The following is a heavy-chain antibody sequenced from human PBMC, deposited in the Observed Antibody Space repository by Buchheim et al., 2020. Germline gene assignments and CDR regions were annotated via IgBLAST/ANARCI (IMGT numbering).Heavy chain of an antibody. J-gene: IGHJ6*02. Sequence: QVQLVQSGAEVKKPGASVKVSCKASGYTFTGYYMHWVRQAPGQGLEWMGWINPNSGGTNYAQKFQGRVTMTRARSISTSYMELSRVRSDDTAVYYCARETGGVPRSYGMDVWGQGTT. D-gene: IGHD3-3*01. CDR3: ARETGGVPRSYGMDV. CDR2: INPNSGGT. CDR1: GYTFTGYY. V-gene: IGHV1-2*02.